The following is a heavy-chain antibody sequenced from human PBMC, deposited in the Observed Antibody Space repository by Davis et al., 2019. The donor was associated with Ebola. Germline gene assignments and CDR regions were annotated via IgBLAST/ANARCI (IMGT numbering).Heavy chain of an antibody. CDR2: IWYDGSNK. J-gene: IGHJ3*01. V-gene: IGHV3-33*01. CDR3: ARGWRDAFDF. Sequence: GESLKISCAASGFTFSSYGMHWVRQAPGKGLEWVAVIWYDGSNKYYADSVKGRFTISRDNSKNTLYLQMNSLRAEDTAVYFCARGWRDAFDFWGQGTMVTVSS. CDR1: GFTFSSYG.